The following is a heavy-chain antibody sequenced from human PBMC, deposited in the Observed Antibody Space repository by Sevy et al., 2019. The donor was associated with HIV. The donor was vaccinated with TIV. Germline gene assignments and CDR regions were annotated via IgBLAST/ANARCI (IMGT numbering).Heavy chain of an antibody. J-gene: IGHJ6*02. CDR3: AREWGGYYDFWSGAEPYYYGMDV. CDR1: GFHFNYHD. V-gene: IGHV3-21*01. Sequence: GGSLRLSCATSGFHFNYHDMHWVRQAPGKGLEWVSSISSNSKYLYYADSVKGRFTVSRDNAKNTLYLQMNSLRAEDTAVYYCAREWGGYYDFWSGAEPYYYGMDVWGQGTTVTVSS. CDR2: ISSNSKYL. D-gene: IGHD3-3*01.